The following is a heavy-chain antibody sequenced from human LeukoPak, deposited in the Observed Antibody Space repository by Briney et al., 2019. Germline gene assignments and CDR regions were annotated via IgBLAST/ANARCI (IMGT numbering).Heavy chain of an antibody. CDR3: TRGLGEHGGVSDR. D-gene: IGHD3-16*01. Sequence: SYAXXXVRQAPGKGLEWVANIKHDGSEQIYVDSVKGRFTISRDNAKDSVYLQMNSLRAEDTAVYYCTRGLGEHGGVSDRWGQGTLVIVS. J-gene: IGHJ5*02. CDR1: SYA. V-gene: IGHV3-7*01. CDR2: IKHDGSEQ.